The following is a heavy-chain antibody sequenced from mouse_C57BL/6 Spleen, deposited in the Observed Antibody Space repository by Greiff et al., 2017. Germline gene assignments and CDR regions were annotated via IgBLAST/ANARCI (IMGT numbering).Heavy chain of an antibody. CDR1: GYTFTDYY. CDR3: ARWRFTTVVAFDY. Sequence: EVQLQQSGPELVKPGASVKISCKASGYTFTDYYMNWVKQSHGKSLEWIGDINPNNGGTSYNQKFKGKATLTVDKSSSTAYMELRSLTSEDSAVYYCARWRFTTVVAFDYWGQGTTLTVSS. CDR2: INPNNGGT. V-gene: IGHV1-26*01. D-gene: IGHD1-1*01. J-gene: IGHJ2*01.